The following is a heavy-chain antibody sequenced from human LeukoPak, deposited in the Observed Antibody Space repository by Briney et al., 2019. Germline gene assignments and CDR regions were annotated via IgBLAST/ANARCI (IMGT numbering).Heavy chain of an antibody. V-gene: IGHV4-59*01. D-gene: IGHD5-12*01. J-gene: IGHJ5*02. CDR2: IYYSGST. CDR1: GGSISSYY. Sequence: PSETLSLTCTVSGGSISSYYRSWIRQPPGKGLEWIGYIYYSGSTNYNPSLKSRVTISVDTSKNQSSLKLSSVTAADTAVYYCARGYSGYDTWGQGTLVTVSS. CDR3: ARGYSGYDT.